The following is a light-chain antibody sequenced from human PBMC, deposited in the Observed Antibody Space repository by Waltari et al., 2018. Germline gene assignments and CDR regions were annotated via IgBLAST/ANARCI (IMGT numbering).Light chain of an antibody. V-gene: IGLV4-69*01. Sequence: QLVLTQSPSASASLGASVKLTCTLSSGHSTYTIAWHQQQPEKGPRYLMRVNSDGTHSKGDGIPDRVSGSTSGGERYLTISSLKSEDEADYYCQTWGTGTVVFGGGTKLTVL. CDR1: SGHSTYT. J-gene: IGLJ2*01. CDR3: QTWGTGTVV. CDR2: VNSDGTH.